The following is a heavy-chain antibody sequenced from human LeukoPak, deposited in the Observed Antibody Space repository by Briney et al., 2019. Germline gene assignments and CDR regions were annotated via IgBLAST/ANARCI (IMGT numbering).Heavy chain of an antibody. CDR1: GFIVISNY. CDR3: ARVSKGNYFDY. V-gene: IGHV3-53*01. J-gene: IGHJ4*02. CDR2: IYTGGST. Sequence: GGSLRLSSYVSGFIVISNYVSWVRQAPGKGLECVSVIYTGGSTYYADSVKGRFTISRDNSKNTLYLQMNSLRAEDAAVYYCARVSKGNYFDYWGQGTLVTVSS.